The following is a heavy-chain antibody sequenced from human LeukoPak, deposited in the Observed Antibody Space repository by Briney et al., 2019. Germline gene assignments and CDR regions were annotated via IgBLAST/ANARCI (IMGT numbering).Heavy chain of an antibody. V-gene: IGHV4-39*07. CDR2: INHSGST. CDR3: ARGRRRITISGVVIGPSHYFDY. J-gene: IGHJ4*02. Sequence: PSETLSLTCTVSGGSISSSSYYWGWIRQLPGKGLEWIGEINHSGSTNYNPSLKSRVTISVDTSKNQFSLELSSVTAADTAVYYCARGRRRITISGVVIGPSHYFDYWGQGTLVTVSS. D-gene: IGHD3-3*01. CDR1: GGSISSSSYY.